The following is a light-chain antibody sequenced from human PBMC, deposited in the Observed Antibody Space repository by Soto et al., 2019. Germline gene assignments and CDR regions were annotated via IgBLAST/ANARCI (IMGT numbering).Light chain of an antibody. V-gene: IGKV4-1*01. CDR2: WAS. J-gene: IGKJ1*01. CDR1: QIVLYSPNNKNY. CDR3: QHYYSIPWT. Sequence: DIVMTQSPDSLAVSLGERATINCKSIQIVLYSPNNKNYLAWYQHKPGQPPKMLIYWASIRESGVPDRFSGSGSGTDFTLTISSLQAEDVAVYYCQHYYSIPWTFGQGTKVDIK.